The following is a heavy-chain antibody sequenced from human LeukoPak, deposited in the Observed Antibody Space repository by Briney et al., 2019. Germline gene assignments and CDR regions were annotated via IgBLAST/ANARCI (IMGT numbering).Heavy chain of an antibody. D-gene: IGHD2-15*01. V-gene: IGHV4-34*01. CDR3: ARRVRYCSGGSCYRYFGRLDV. J-gene: IGHJ6*04. CDR1: GGSFSGYY. Sequence: SSETLSLTCAVYGGSFSGYYWSWIRQPPGKGLEWIGEINHSGSTNYNPSLKSRVTISVDTSKNRFSLKLSSVTAADTAVYYCARRVRYCSGGSCYRYFGRLDVWGKGTTVTISS. CDR2: INHSGST.